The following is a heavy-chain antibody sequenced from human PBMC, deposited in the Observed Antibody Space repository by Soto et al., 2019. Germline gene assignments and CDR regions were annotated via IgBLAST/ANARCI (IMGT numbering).Heavy chain of an antibody. D-gene: IGHD1-26*01. V-gene: IGHV3-74*01. CDR1: GFTFSSYW. J-gene: IGHJ4*02. CDR2: INSDGSST. CDR3: ARDGDWSYYSFDY. Sequence: GGSLRLSCAASGFTFSSYWMHWVRQAPGKGLEWVSPINSDGSSTSYAHSVKGLFTISRDNAKYTLYLQMNSVRAEDSAVYSCARDGDWSYYSFDYWGQGTLVTVSS.